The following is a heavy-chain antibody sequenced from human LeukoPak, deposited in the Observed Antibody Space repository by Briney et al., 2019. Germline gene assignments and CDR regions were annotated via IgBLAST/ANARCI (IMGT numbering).Heavy chain of an antibody. J-gene: IGHJ4*02. Sequence: SETLSLTCTVSGGSISSYYWSWIRQPPGKGLEWIGEINHSGSTNYNPSLKSRVTISVDTSKNQFPLKLSSVTAADTAVYYCARLNWNTGYFDYWGQGTLVTVSS. CDR2: INHSGST. CDR3: ARLNWNTGYFDY. D-gene: IGHD1/OR15-1a*01. CDR1: GGSISSYY. V-gene: IGHV4-34*01.